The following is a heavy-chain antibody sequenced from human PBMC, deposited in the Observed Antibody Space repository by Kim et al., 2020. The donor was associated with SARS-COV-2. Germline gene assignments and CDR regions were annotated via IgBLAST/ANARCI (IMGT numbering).Heavy chain of an antibody. CDR2: INHSGST. CDR3: ARPKQEYYDVKGYYFDY. CDR1: GGSFSGYY. D-gene: IGHD3-22*01. V-gene: IGHV4-34*01. J-gene: IGHJ4*02. Sequence: SETLSLTCAVYGGSFSGYYWSWIRQPPGKGLEWIGEINHSGSTNYNPSLKSRVTISVDTSKNQFSLKLSSVTAADTAVYYCARPKQEYYDVKGYYFDYWGQGTLVTVSS.